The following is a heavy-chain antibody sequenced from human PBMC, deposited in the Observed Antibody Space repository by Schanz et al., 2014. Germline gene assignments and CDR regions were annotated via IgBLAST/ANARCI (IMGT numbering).Heavy chain of an antibody. CDR2: ITRQGTT. D-gene: IGHD6-19*01. Sequence: EVQLVESGGGLVQPGGSLRLSCTVSGFTVNNYAMNWVRQAPGRGLEWVSGITRQGTTYYADFVKGRFSISSDLSSNTLYLQMNSLRADDSAIYYCAKDHPSSGWPAFDVWGQGTQVTVSS. J-gene: IGHJ4*02. CDR1: GFTVNNYA. V-gene: IGHV3-23*04. CDR3: AKDHPSSGWPAFDV.